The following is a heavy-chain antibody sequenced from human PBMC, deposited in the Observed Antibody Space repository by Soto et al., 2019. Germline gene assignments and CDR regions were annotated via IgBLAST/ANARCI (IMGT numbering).Heavy chain of an antibody. CDR2: IIPIFGTA. V-gene: IGHV1-69*13. J-gene: IGHJ3*02. CDR3: ARDSLGRYCSGGSCSTTTDAFDI. Sequence: SVKVSCKASGGTFSSYAISWVRQAPGQGLEWMGGIIPIFGTANYAQKFQGRVTITADESTSTAYMELSSLRSEDTAVYYCARDSLGRYCSGGSCSTTTDAFDIWGQGTMVTVSS. D-gene: IGHD2-15*01. CDR1: GGTFSSYA.